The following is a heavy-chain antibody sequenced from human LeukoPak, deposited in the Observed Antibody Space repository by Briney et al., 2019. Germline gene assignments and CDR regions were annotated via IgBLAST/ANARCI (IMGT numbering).Heavy chain of an antibody. V-gene: IGHV4-39*07. D-gene: IGHD1-7*01. CDR2: IYHSGST. CDR3: ARGRGSVNWVWYNWNYVYDNWFDP. Sequence: SETLSLTCTVSGGSISSSSYYWGWIRQPPGKGLEWIGSIYHSGSTNYNPSLKSRVTISVDKSKNQFSLKLSSVTAADTAVYYCARGRGSVNWVWYNWNYVYDNWFDPWGQGTLVTVSS. J-gene: IGHJ5*02. CDR1: GGSISSSSYY.